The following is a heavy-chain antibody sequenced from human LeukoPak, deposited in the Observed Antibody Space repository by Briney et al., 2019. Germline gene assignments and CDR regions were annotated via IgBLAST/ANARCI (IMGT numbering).Heavy chain of an antibody. V-gene: IGHV3-30-3*01. Sequence: GRSLRLSCAASGFTFSSYAMHWVRQAPGKGLEWVAVISSDGSNKYYADSVKGRLTISRDNSKNTLYLQMNSLRAEDTAVYYCARDLRAIAAAVFDYWGQGSLVTVSS. CDR3: ARDLRAIAAAVFDY. D-gene: IGHD6-13*01. CDR1: GFTFSSYA. CDR2: ISSDGSNK. J-gene: IGHJ4*02.